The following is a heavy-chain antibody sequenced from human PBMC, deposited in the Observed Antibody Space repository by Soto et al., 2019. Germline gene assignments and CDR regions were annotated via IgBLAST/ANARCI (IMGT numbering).Heavy chain of an antibody. CDR1: GGSISSSNW. CDR2: IYHSGST. CDR3: ARDRKWIQLDYYYGMDV. D-gene: IGHD1-1*01. Sequence: QVQLQESGPGLVKPSGTLSLTCAVSGGSISSSNWWSWVRQPPGKGLEWIGEIYHSGSTNCNPSLKSRVTISVDKSKNQFSLKLSSVTAADTAVYYCARDRKWIQLDYYYGMDVWGQGTTVTVSS. J-gene: IGHJ6*02. V-gene: IGHV4-4*02.